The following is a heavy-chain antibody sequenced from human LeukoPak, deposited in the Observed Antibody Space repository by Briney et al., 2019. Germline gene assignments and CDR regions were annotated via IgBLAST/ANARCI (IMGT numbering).Heavy chain of an antibody. J-gene: IGHJ4*02. D-gene: IGHD2-2*01. Sequence: QPGGSLRLSCAASGFTFSNYAMNWVRQAPGKGLEWVSGVSGSGGSTYYADSVKGRFTTSRDNSKNTLYLQMDSLRAEDTAVYYCAKDRRYCSSTSCYGDFDYWGQGTLATVSS. CDR1: GFTFSNYA. V-gene: IGHV3-23*01. CDR3: AKDRRYCSSTSCYGDFDY. CDR2: VSGSGGST.